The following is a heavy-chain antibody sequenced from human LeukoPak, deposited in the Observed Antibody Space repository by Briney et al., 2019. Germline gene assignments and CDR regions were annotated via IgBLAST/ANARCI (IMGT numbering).Heavy chain of an antibody. J-gene: IGHJ4*02. Sequence: PGRSLTLSCAASEFSFSSYGMHWVRRAPGKGLQWVASLWYEGTNKYHADSVKGRFTISRDNSQSTLYLQMNSLRAEDTAVYYCARARNNYDSSGFSALDYWGQGTRVSFSS. D-gene: IGHD3-22*01. V-gene: IGHV3-33*01. CDR2: LWYEGTNK. CDR1: EFSFSSYG. CDR3: ARARNNYDSSGFSALDY.